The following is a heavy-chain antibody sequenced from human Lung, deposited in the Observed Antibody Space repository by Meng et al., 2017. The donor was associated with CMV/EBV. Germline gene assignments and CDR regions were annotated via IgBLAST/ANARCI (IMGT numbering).Heavy chain of an antibody. CDR2: IYHSGST. CDR1: GYSISSGYY. J-gene: IGHJ4*02. Sequence: LXCTVSGYSISSGYYWGWIRQPPGKGLEWIGSIYHSGSTYYNPSLKSRVTISVDTSKNQFSLKLSSVTAADMAVYYCARVSCSSTSCYAYWCQGTLVTVSS. D-gene: IGHD2-2*01. V-gene: IGHV4-38-2*02. CDR3: ARVSCSSTSCYAY.